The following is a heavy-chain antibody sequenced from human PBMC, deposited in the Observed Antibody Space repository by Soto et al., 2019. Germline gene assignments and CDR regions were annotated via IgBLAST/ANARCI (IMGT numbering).Heavy chain of an antibody. Sequence: GESLKISCKGSGYSFTSYWISWVRQMPGKGLEWMGRIDPSDSSTNYSPSFQGHVTISADKSISTAYLQWSSLKASDTAMYYCASSRIAVAGNRDDWFDPWGQGTLVTVSS. V-gene: IGHV5-10-1*01. CDR1: GYSFTSYW. D-gene: IGHD6-19*01. CDR2: IDPSDSST. J-gene: IGHJ5*02. CDR3: ASSRIAVAGNRDDWFDP.